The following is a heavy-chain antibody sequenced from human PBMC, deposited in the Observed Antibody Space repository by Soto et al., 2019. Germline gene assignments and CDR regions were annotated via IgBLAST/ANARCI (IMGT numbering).Heavy chain of an antibody. D-gene: IGHD3-10*01. Sequence: PGGSLRLSCTASGFTFGDYAMSWVRQAPGKGLEWVGFIRSKAYGGTTEYAASVKGRFTISRDDSKSIAYLQMNSLKTEDTAVYYCTSGVPPYYGMDVWGQGTTVTVSS. CDR2: IRSKAYGGTT. J-gene: IGHJ6*02. CDR1: GFTFGDYA. V-gene: IGHV3-49*04. CDR3: TSGVPPYYGMDV.